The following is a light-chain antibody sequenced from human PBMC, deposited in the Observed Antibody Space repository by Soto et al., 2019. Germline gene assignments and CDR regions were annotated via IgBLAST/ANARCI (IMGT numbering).Light chain of an antibody. CDR2: EDH. J-gene: IGLJ3*02. CDR1: SGSIASNY. CDR3: QSYDATNQV. Sequence: NFMLTQPHSVSESPGKTVIISCTRSSGSIASNYVQWYQQRPGSSPTTVIYEDHQRPSGVPDRFSGSIDSSSNSASLTISGLETEDDADYFCQSYDATNQVFGGGTKLTVL. V-gene: IGLV6-57*01.